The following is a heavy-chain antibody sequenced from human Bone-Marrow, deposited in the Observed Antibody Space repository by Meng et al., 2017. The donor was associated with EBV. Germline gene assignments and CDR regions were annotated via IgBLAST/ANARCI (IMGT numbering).Heavy chain of an antibody. CDR3: ARDSLGFWSGYNWFDP. J-gene: IGHJ5*02. D-gene: IGHD3-3*01. Sequence: QVQRVQVGGGVKKPGASVKVSCKASGYTFTSYGISWVRQAPGQGLEWMGWISAYNGNTNYAQKLQGRVTMTTDTSTSTAYMELRSLRSDDTAVYYCARDSLGFWSGYNWFDPWGQGTLVTVSS. V-gene: IGHV1-18*01. CDR1: GYTFTSYG. CDR2: ISAYNGNT.